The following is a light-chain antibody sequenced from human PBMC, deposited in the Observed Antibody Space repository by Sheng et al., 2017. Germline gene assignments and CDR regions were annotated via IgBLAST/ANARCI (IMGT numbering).Light chain of an antibody. CDR1: SSNIGSNY. CDR2: SDN. V-gene: IGLV1-47*02. CDR3: AVWDDSLNGPV. Sequence: QSVLTQSPSASGTPGQRVTISCSGSSSNIGSNYVYWYQQFPGTAPRLLLYSDNQRPSGVPDRFSGSQSGTSASLAITGLRSEDEADYHCAVWDDSLNGPVFGGGTKLIVL. J-gene: IGLJ2*01.